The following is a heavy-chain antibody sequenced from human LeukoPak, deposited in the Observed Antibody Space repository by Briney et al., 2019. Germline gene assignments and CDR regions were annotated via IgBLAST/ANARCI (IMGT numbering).Heavy chain of an antibody. CDR2: INPSGGST. Sequence: ASVKVSCKASGGTFSSYAISWVRQAPGQGLEWMGIINPSGGSTSYAQKFQGRVTMTRDTSTSTVYMEPSSLRSEDTAVYYCAGVSRYFDWLLPFDYWGQGTLVTVSS. J-gene: IGHJ4*02. V-gene: IGHV1-46*01. CDR3: AGVSRYFDWLLPFDY. D-gene: IGHD3-9*01. CDR1: GGTFSSYA.